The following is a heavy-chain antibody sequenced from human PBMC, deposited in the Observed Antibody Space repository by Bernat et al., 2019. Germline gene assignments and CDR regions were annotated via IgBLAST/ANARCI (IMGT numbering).Heavy chain of an antibody. CDR3: AKDEESSGRDHDAFDI. CDR1: GFTFSLYA. Sequence: EAQLLESGGGLVEPGGSLRLSCAASGFTFSLYAMAWVRQAPGKGLEWVSAISGSGITTYYAGSVKGRFTVSRDNSRNTVYLEMSSLTAEDTALYYCAKDEESSGRDHDAFDIWGHGTMVTVSS. CDR2: ISGSGITT. J-gene: IGHJ3*02. V-gene: IGHV3-23*01. D-gene: IGHD6-19*01.